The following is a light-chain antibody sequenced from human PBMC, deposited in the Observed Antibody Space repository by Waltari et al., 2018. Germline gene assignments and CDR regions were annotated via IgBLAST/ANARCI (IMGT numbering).Light chain of an antibody. CDR1: SNDVGDYNY. J-gene: IGLJ3*02. CDR2: EVT. V-gene: IGLV2-14*01. CDR3: ISFTRSTTWV. Sequence: QSALTQPASVSGSPGQSITISCTGSSNDVGDYNYVSWYQQHPGKAPKLMIYEVTNRPTGISTRFSVSKSGNTASLTISGLQAEDEADYYCISFTRSTTWVFGGGTKVTVL.